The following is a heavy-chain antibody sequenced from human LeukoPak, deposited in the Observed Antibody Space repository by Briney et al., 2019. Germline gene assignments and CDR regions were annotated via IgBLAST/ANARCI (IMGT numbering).Heavy chain of an antibody. Sequence: GSLRLSCAASGFTFDDYAMHWVRQAPGKGLEWVSLISWDGGSTYYADSVKGRFTISRDNSKNSLYLQMNSLRAEDTALYYCAKGGWTPYYYFDYWGQGTLVTVSS. CDR2: ISWDGGST. CDR1: GFTFDDYA. J-gene: IGHJ4*02. D-gene: IGHD6-19*01. V-gene: IGHV3-43D*04. CDR3: AKGGWTPYYYFDY.